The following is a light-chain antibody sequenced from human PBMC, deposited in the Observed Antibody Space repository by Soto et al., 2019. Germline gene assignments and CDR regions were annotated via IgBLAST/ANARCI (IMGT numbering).Light chain of an antibody. Sequence: EIVLTQSPGTLSLSPGERATLSCRASQSVSSSYLAWYQQKPGQAPRLLIYGASSRATGIPDRFSGSGSGTDCTLTISRLEPEDFAVYYCQQDGSSPLTFGQGTKVEIK. CDR1: QSVSSSY. V-gene: IGKV3-20*01. J-gene: IGKJ1*01. CDR2: GAS. CDR3: QQDGSSPLT.